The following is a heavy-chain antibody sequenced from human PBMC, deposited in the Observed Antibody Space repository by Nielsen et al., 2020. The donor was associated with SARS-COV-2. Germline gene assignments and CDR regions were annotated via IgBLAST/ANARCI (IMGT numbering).Heavy chain of an antibody. CDR2: IYRSGNT. CDR3: VRASLRHAGNSGGAFDI. V-gene: IGHV4-30-2*01. CDR1: GDSINSVGYC. J-gene: IGHJ3*02. D-gene: IGHD4-23*01. Sequence: SETLSLTCAVSGDSINSVGYCWSWIRQPPGKGLEWIGYIYRSGNTYYSPSLKSRVTISVDGSKNQFSLKLNSVTAADTAIYYCVRASLRHAGNSGGAFDIWGQGTLVTVSS.